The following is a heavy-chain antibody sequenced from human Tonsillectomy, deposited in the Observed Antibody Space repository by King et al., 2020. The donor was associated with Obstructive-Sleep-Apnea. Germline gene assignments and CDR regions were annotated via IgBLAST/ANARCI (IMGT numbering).Heavy chain of an antibody. CDR2: IYYSGST. J-gene: IGHJ6*02. Sequence: HLQLQESGPGLVKPSETLSLTCTVSGGSISSSSYYWGWIRQPPGKGLEWIGSIYYSGSTYYNPSLKSRVTISVDTSKKQFSLKLSSVTAADTAVYYCARDPTIPIVVVPAARVRVNYYYYGMDVWGQGTTVTVSS. CDR1: GGSISSSSYY. V-gene: IGHV4-39*07. CDR3: ARDPTIPIVVVPAARVRVNYYYYGMDV. D-gene: IGHD2-2*01.